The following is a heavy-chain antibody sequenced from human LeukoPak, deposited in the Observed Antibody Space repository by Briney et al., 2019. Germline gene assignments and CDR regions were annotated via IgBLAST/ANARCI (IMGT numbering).Heavy chain of an antibody. CDR1: GGSFSGYY. J-gene: IGHJ6*02. CDR3: ARGPPNCSGGSCYSSYYYYGMDV. V-gene: IGHV4-34*01. CDR2: INHSGST. D-gene: IGHD2-15*01. Sequence: SETLSLTCAVYGGSFSGYYWSWIRQPPGKGLEWIGEINHSGSTNYNPPLKSRVTISVETSKNQFSLKLSSVTAADTAVYYCARGPPNCSGGSCYSSYYYYGMDVWGQGTTVTVSS.